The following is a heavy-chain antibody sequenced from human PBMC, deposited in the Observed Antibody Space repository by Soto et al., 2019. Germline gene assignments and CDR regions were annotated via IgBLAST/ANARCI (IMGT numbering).Heavy chain of an antibody. CDR1: GGSISSGDYY. CDR3: ARGNYYDSGGYYWGRYYFDY. V-gene: IGHV4-30-4*01. Sequence: QVQLQESGPGLVKPSQTLSLTCTVSGGSISSGDYYWSWIRQPPGKGLEWIGYIYYSGSTYYNPSLRSRFTISVDPSKNQFPLKLSSVLAADTAVYYWARGNYYDSGGYYWGRYYFDYWGQEPLFPVSS. D-gene: IGHD3-22*01. CDR2: IYYSGST. J-gene: IGHJ4*02.